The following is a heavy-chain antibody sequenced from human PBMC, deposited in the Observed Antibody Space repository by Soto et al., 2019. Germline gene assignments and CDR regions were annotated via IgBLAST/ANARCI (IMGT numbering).Heavy chain of an antibody. J-gene: IGHJ3*02. D-gene: IGHD3-10*01. CDR3: ARGPSGYGFDI. CDR1: GFTVSSNY. CDR2: IYSGGST. V-gene: IGHV3-66*01. Sequence: EVQLVESGGGLVQPGGSLRLSCAASGFTVSSNYMSWVRQAPGKGLEWVSVIYSGGSTYYEDSVKGRFTISRDNSKNTLYLQMKSLRAEDTAVYYCARGPSGYGFDIWGQGTTVTVSS.